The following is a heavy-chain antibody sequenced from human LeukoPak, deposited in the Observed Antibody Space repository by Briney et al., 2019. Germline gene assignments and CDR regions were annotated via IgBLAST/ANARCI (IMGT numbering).Heavy chain of an antibody. D-gene: IGHD3-22*01. CDR2: INSDGSSI. CDR3: ARLRGYYDSSDH. V-gene: IGHV3-74*01. Sequence: PGGSLRLSCAGSGFSFSAYWMHWVRQLPGKGLVWVSRINSDGSSISYADSVKGRLTISRDNAKNTVYLQMNSLRLEDTAVYYCARLRGYYDSSDHWGQGTLVTVSS. CDR1: GFSFSAYW. J-gene: IGHJ4*02.